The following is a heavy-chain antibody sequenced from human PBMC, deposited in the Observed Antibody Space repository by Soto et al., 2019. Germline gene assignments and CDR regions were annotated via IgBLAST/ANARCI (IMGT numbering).Heavy chain of an antibody. J-gene: IGHJ4*02. D-gene: IGHD3-9*01. CDR1: GGSINSDKYY. V-gene: IGHV4-39*01. Sequence: QLQLQESGPGLVKPSETLSLTCSVSGGSINSDKYYWGWIRQPPGKGLEWIASIYFRGNTYYNPSLQTRVTISVYKSKSQFSMKLNSVTAADSAVFFCARLEGLATISYYFDFSGQGALVTVSS. CDR2: IYFRGNT. CDR3: ARLEGLATISYYFDF.